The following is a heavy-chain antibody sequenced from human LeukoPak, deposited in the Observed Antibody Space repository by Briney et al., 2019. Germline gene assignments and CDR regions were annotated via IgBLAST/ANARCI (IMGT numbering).Heavy chain of an antibody. D-gene: IGHD4-17*01. V-gene: IGHV3-21*01. CDR1: GFTFSSYS. CDR3: ARHWTTVTTYFDY. CDR2: ISSSSSYI. J-gene: IGHJ4*02. Sequence: PGGSLRLSCAASGFTFSSYSMNWVRQAGGKGLEWVSSISSSSSYIYYADSVKGRFTISRDNAKNSLYLQMNSLRAEDTAVYYCARHWTTVTTYFDYWGQGTLVTVSS.